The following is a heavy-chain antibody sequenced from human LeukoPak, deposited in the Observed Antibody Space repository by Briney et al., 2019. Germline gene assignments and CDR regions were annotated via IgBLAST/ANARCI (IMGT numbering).Heavy chain of an antibody. CDR1: GFTFSNYN. J-gene: IGHJ4*02. Sequence: RGSLRLSCAASGFTFSNYNMNWVRQAPGKGLEWVSSISSSSGYIYYADSMKGRFTISRDNAKNSLYLQMNSLRAEDTAVYYCARDPYDLGCADYWGQGTLVTVSS. V-gene: IGHV3-21*01. CDR2: ISSSSGYI. CDR3: ARDPYDLGCADY. D-gene: IGHD3-3*01.